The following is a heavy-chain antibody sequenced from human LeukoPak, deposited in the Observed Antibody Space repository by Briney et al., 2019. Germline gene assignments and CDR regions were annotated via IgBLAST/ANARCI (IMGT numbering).Heavy chain of an antibody. CDR2: IYPGDSDT. CDR1: GYSFTSYW. V-gene: IGHV5-51*01. D-gene: IGHD3-10*01. CDR3: ARRSFMVRGVGHFDY. Sequence: GESLKISCKGSGYSFTSYWIGWVRQMPGKGLEWMGIIYPGDSDTRYSPSFQGQVTISADKSISTAYLQWSSLKASDTAMYYCARRSFMVRGVGHFDYWGQGTLVTVSS. J-gene: IGHJ4*02.